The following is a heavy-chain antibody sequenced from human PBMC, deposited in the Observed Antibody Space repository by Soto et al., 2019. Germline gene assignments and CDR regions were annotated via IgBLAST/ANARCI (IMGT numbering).Heavy chain of an antibody. V-gene: IGHV3-66*01. J-gene: IGHJ4*02. CDR1: GFTVSSNY. Sequence: EVQLVESGGGLVQPGGSLRLSFAASGFTVSSNYMSWVRQAPGKGLEWVSGIYSGGSTYYADSVKGRFTISRDNSKNTLYLQMNSLRAEDTAVYYCAESGDLYYFDYWGQGTLVTVSS. D-gene: IGHD1-26*01. CDR3: AESGDLYYFDY. CDR2: IYSGGST.